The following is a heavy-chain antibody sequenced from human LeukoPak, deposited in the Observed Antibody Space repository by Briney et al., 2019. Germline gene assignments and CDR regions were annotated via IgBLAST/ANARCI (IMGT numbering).Heavy chain of an antibody. Sequence: PGRSLRLSCAASGFTFSSYAMHWVRQAPGKGLEWVAVISYDGSNKYYADSVKGRFTISRDNSKNTLYLQMNSLRAEDTAVYYCARDFGIAAAGLRDWGQGTLVTVSS. CDR1: GFTFSSYA. D-gene: IGHD6-13*01. CDR2: ISYDGSNK. V-gene: IGHV3-30-3*01. CDR3: ARDFGIAAAGLRD. J-gene: IGHJ4*02.